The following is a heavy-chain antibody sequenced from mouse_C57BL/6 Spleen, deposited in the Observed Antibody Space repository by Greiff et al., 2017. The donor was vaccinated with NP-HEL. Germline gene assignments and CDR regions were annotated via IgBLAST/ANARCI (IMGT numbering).Heavy chain of an antibody. Sequence: QVQLQQPGAELVKPGASVKLSCKASGYTFTSYWMQWVKQRPGQGLEWIGEIDPSDSYTNYNQKFKGKATLTVDTSSSTAYMQLSSLTSEDSAVYYGARRDYYGSSGAWFAYWGQGTLVTVSA. V-gene: IGHV1-50*01. CDR1: GYTFTSYW. D-gene: IGHD1-1*01. CDR2: IDPSDSYT. CDR3: ARRDYYGSSGAWFAY. J-gene: IGHJ3*01.